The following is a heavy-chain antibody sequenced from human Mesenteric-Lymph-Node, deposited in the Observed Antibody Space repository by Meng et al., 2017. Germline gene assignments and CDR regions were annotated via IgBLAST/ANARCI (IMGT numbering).Heavy chain of an antibody. CDR1: GFTFSSYA. CDR2: ISYDGSNK. Sequence: GGSRRLSCAASGFTFSSYAMHWVRQAPGKGLEWVAVISYDGSNKYYADSVKGRFTISRDNSKNTLYLQMNSLRAEDTAVYYCARDVYITMIVVVITTDAFDIWGQGTMVTVSS. CDR3: ARDVYITMIVVVITTDAFDI. D-gene: IGHD3-22*01. V-gene: IGHV3-30*01. J-gene: IGHJ3*02.